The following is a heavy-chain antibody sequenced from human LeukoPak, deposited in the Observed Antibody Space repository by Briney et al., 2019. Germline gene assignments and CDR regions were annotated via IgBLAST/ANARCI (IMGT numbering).Heavy chain of an antibody. D-gene: IGHD3-16*01. Sequence: SETLSLTCTVSGGSISSYYWSWLRQPPGKGLEWIGYIYYSGSTNYNPSLKSRVTISVDTSKNQFSLKLSSVTAADTAVYYCARSNAEGGWFDPWGQGTLVTVSS. V-gene: IGHV4-59*01. CDR1: GGSISSYY. CDR3: ARSNAEGGWFDP. CDR2: IYYSGST. J-gene: IGHJ5*02.